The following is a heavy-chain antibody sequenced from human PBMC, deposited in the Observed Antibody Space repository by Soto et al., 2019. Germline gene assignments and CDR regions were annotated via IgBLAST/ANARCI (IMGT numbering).Heavy chain of an antibody. CDR3: ARATYYYDSSGYSDRVLDY. V-gene: IGHV4-31*03. CDR1: GGSISSGGYY. D-gene: IGHD3-22*01. CDR2: IFYSGNT. J-gene: IGHJ4*02. Sequence: SETLSLTCTVSGGSISSGGYYWSWIRQQPGKGLEWIGYIFYSGNTYYTPSLKSRVTISVDTSKNQFSLKLSSVTAADTAVYYCARATYYYDSSGYSDRVLDYWGQGTLVTVSS.